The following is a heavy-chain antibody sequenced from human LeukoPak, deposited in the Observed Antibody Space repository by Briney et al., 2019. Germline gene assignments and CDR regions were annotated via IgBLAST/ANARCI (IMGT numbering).Heavy chain of an antibody. CDR1: GGSISSYY. Sequence: SETLSLTCTVSGGSISSYYWSWIRQPPGKGLEWIGYIYYSGSTNYNPSLKSRVAISVDTSKNQFSLKLSSVTAADTAVYYCARGRYSSGWSGCDYWGQGTLVTVSS. CDR3: ARGRYSSGWSGCDY. D-gene: IGHD6-19*01. V-gene: IGHV4-59*08. CDR2: IYYSGST. J-gene: IGHJ4*02.